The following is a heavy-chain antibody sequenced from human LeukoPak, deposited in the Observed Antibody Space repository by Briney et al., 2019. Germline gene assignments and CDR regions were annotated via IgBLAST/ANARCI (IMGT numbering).Heavy chain of an antibody. D-gene: IGHD1-26*01. CDR3: ARDGGSGSSDFDY. CDR1: GYSISSGYY. Sequence: SETLSLTCAVSGYSISSGYYWGWIRQLPGKGLEWIGSIYHSGSTYYNPSLKSRVTISVDTSKNQFSLKLSSVTAADTAVYYCARDGGSGSSDFDYWGQGTLVTVSS. CDR2: IYHSGST. J-gene: IGHJ4*02. V-gene: IGHV4-38-2*02.